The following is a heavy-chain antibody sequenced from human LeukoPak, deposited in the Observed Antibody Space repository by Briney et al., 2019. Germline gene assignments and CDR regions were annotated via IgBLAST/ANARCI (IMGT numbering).Heavy chain of an antibody. V-gene: IGHV3-23*01. J-gene: IGHJ3*01. CDR2: ISGDGAST. Sequence: GGSLRLSCAASGFTFAIHAMTWVRQAPGKGLEWVSGISGDGASTHYAEPVKGQFTISRDNSQNTLFLQMNSLRVEDTAIYYCAKDSYVSGRPLHTFDVWGQGTMVTVSS. CDR3: AKDSYVSGRPLHTFDV. D-gene: IGHD3-10*01. CDR1: GFTFAIHA.